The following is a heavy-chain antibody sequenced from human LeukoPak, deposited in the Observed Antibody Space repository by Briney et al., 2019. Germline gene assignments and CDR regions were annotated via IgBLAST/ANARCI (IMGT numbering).Heavy chain of an antibody. D-gene: IGHD2-8*01. CDR3: ASHTGYCTNGVCADAFDI. CDR2: ITPFNGNT. V-gene: IGHV1-45*02. Sequence: SVKVSCKASGYTFTYRYLHWVRQAPGQALEWMGWITPFNGNTNYAQKFQDRVTITRDRSMSTAYMELSSLRSEDTAMYYCASHTGYCTNGVCADAFDIWGQGTMVTVPS. J-gene: IGHJ3*02. CDR1: GYTFTYRY.